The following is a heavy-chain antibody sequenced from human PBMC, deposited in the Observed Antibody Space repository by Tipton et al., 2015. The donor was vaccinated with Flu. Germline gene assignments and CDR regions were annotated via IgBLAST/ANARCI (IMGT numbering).Heavy chain of an antibody. Sequence: TLSLTCTVSGASISSYYWSWIRQPPGKGLEWIGYIYYSGSTNYNPSLKSRVTISVDTSKNQFSLKLSSVTAADTAVYYCARDPDSSGGYYFDFWGQGTLVTVSS. J-gene: IGHJ4*02. CDR2: IYYSGST. CDR3: ARDPDSSGGYYFDF. V-gene: IGHV4-59*01. D-gene: IGHD3-22*01. CDR1: GASISSYY.